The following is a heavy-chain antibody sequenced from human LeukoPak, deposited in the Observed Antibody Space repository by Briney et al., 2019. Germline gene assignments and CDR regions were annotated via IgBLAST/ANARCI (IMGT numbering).Heavy chain of an antibody. D-gene: IGHD7-27*01. V-gene: IGHV3-21*01. J-gene: IGHJ4*02. CDR3: ARDLNWETY. CDR2: ISITNSYI. CDR1: GFTFSSYH. Sequence: GGSLRLSCVVSGFTFSSYHMNWVRQAPGKGLEWVSSISITNSYIYYADSVTGRFTISRDNAKNSLYLQMNSLRAEDTAVYYCARDLNWETYWGQGTLVSVSS.